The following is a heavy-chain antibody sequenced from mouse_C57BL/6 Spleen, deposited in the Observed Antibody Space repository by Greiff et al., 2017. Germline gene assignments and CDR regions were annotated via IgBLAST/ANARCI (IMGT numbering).Heavy chain of an antibody. J-gene: IGHJ1*03. CDR2: INPSNGGT. CDR1: GYTFTSYW. D-gene: IGHD1-1*01. CDR3: ARRYYGSSYWYFDV. Sequence: VKLQQPGTELVKPGASVKLSCKASGYTFTSYWMHWVKQRPGQGLEWIGNINPSNGGTNYNEKFKSKATLTVDKSSSTAYMQLSSLTSEDSAVYNCARRYYGSSYWYFDVWGTGTTVTVSS. V-gene: IGHV1-53*01.